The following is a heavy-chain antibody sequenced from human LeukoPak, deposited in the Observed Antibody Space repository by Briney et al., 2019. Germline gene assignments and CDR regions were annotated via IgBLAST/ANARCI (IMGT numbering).Heavy chain of an antibody. D-gene: IGHD1-26*01. CDR2: ISGSGGRT. CDR1: GFTFSSYG. Sequence: GGSLRLSCAASGFTFSSYGMSWVRQAPGKGLEWVSAISGSGGRTFYADSVKGRFTISRDNSKNTLYLQMNSLRAEDTAVYYCAKVGIVGANVGYYFDYWGQGTLVTVSS. J-gene: IGHJ4*02. CDR3: AKVGIVGANVGYYFDY. V-gene: IGHV3-23*01.